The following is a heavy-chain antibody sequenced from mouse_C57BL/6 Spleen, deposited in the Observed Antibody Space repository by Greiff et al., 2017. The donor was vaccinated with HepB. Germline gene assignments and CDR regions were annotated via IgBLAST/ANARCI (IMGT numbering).Heavy chain of an antibody. CDR1: GYTFTDYY. CDR3: ARRYYGNYGYFDV. CDR2: INPNNGGT. D-gene: IGHD2-1*01. Sequence: VQLQQSGPELVKPGASVKISCKASGYTFTDYYMNWVKQSHGKSLEWIGDINPNNGGTSYNQKFKGKATLTVDKSSSTAYMELRSLTSEDSAVYYCARRYYGNYGYFDVWGTGTTVTVSS. J-gene: IGHJ1*03. V-gene: IGHV1-26*01.